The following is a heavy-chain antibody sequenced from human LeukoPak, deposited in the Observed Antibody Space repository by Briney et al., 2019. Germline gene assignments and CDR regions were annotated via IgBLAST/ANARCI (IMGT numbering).Heavy chain of an antibody. J-gene: IGHJ4*02. CDR1: GFTVSSNY. V-gene: IGHV3-66*02. Sequence: GGSLRLSCAASGFTVSSNYMSWIRQAPGKGLEWVSVIYSGGSTYYADSVKGRFTISRDNSKNTLYLQMNSLRAEDTAVYYCARMGDSGYSSGWSLYYFDYWGQGTLVTVSS. CDR2: IYSGGST. D-gene: IGHD6-19*01. CDR3: ARMGDSGYSSGWSLYYFDY.